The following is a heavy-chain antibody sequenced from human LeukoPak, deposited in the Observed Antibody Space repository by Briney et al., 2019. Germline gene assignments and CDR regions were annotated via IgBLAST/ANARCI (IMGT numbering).Heavy chain of an antibody. CDR3: ARERDYYDSSGFSDY. V-gene: IGHV1-69*13. CDR1: GGTFSSYA. D-gene: IGHD3-22*01. J-gene: IGHJ4*02. Sequence: SVKLSCKASGGTFSSYAISWVRQAPGQGLEWMGGIIPIFGTANYAQKFQGRVTITADESTSTAYMELSSLRSEDTAVYYCARERDYYDSSGFSDYWGQGTLVTVSS. CDR2: IIPIFGTA.